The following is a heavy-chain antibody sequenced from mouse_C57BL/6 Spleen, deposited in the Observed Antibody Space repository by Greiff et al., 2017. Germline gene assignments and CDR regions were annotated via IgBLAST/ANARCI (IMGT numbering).Heavy chain of an antibody. CDR2: IYPGDGDT. CDR1: GYAFSSSW. J-gene: IGHJ1*03. D-gene: IGHD2-14*01. CDR3: ARWVLRGYFDV. V-gene: IGHV1-82*01. Sequence: VQLQQSGPELVKPGASVKISCKASGYAFSSSWMNWVKQRPGKGLEWIGRIYPGDGDTNYNGKFKGKATLTADKSSSTAYMQLSSLTSEDSAVYFCARWVLRGYFDVWGTGTTVTVSS.